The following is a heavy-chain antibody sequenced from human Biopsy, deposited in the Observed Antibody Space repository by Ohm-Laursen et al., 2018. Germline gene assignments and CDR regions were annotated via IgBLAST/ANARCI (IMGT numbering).Heavy chain of an antibody. J-gene: IGHJ5*02. CDR2: IYSSGST. CDR3: AREPRIAAVAYFDP. Sequence: SDTLSLTCAVSGYSISSGYYWGWIRQPAGKGLEWIGRIYSSGSTNYNPSLKSRVTMSVDTSKNQFSLILSSMTAADTAVYYCAREPRIAAVAYFDPWGQGALVTVSS. CDR1: GYSISSGYY. V-gene: IGHV4-38-2*02. D-gene: IGHD6-13*01.